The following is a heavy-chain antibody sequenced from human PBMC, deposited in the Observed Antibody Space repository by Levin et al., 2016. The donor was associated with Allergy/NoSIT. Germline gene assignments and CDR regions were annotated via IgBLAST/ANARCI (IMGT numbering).Heavy chain of an antibody. D-gene: IGHD3-9*01. V-gene: IGHV3-43*02. J-gene: IGHJ5*02. CDR2: ISGDGATT. CDR1: GFKFDAYP. CDR3: AKDQHYDILTGYDS. Sequence: GGSLRLSCAASGFKFDAYPMHWVRQAPGKGLEWVSLISGDGATTLYAEFVKGRFSVSRDNRRKTFYLQMNSLRTDDTALYYCAKDQHYDILTGYDSWGQGTLVTVSS.